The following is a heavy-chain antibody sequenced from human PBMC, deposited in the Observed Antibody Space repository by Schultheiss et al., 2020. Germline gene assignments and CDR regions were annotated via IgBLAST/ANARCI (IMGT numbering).Heavy chain of an antibody. J-gene: IGHJ4*02. V-gene: IGHV3-23*01. CDR1: GFTFSSYA. CDR3: AKCGPDDIVVVVAATLFEW. Sequence: GGSLRLSCAASGFTFSSYAMSWVRQAPGKGLEWVSAISGSGGSTYYADSVKGRFTISRDNSKNTLYLQMNSLRAEDTAVYYCAKCGPDDIVVVVAATLFEWWGQGTLVTVSS. D-gene: IGHD2-15*01. CDR2: ISGSGGST.